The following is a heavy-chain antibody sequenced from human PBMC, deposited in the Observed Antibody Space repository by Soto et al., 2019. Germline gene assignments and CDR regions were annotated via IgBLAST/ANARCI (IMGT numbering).Heavy chain of an antibody. CDR1: GGTFSSYA. CDR3: ARRDGLYDVWSGYEPPPGYYDGMYV. V-gene: IGHV1-69*01. J-gene: IGHJ6*02. Sequence: QVQLVQSGAEVKKPGSSVKVSCKASGGTFSSYAISWVRQAPGQGLEWMGGIIPIFGTAKYAQKFQGRVTITADESTSTAYMELSSLRSEDTAVYYCARRDGLYDVWSGYEPPPGYYDGMYVWGPGNTVTVSS. CDR2: IIPIFGTA. D-gene: IGHD3-3*01.